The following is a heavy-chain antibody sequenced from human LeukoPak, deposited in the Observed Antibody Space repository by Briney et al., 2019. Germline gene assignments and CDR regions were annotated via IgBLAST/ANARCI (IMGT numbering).Heavy chain of an antibody. CDR2: FSRRGSYR. CDR3: AKCSGGSYYHSDDY. CDR1: GFTFSSFA. V-gene: IGHV3-21*01. Sequence: PGGSLRLSCAASGFTFSSFALNWVRQAPGKALEWVSSFSRRGSYRYYTDSVKGRFTISRDNIKKSLYLQMNSLRAEDTEVYYCAKCSGGSYYHSDDYWGQGTLVTVSS. J-gene: IGHJ4*02. D-gene: IGHD2-15*01.